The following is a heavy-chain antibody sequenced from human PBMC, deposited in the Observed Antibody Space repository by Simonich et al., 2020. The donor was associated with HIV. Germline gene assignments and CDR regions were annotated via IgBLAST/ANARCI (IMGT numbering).Heavy chain of an antibody. CDR2: INHSGST. Sequence: QVQLQQWGAGLLKPSETLSLTCAVYGGSFSGYLWSWIRQPPGKGLEWIGEINHSGSTNYNPSLKMRVTISVDTSKNQFSLKLSSVTAADTAVYYCARRHPTTVTTPYFDYWGQGTLVTVSS. CDR1: GGSFSGYL. V-gene: IGHV4-34*01. CDR3: ARRHPTTVTTPYFDY. D-gene: IGHD4-17*01. J-gene: IGHJ4*02.